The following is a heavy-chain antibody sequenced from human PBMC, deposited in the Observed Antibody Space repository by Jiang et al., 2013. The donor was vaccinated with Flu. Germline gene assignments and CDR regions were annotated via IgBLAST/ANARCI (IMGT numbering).Heavy chain of an antibody. J-gene: IGHJ4*02. Sequence: GLLKPSETLSLTCVVSGYSISISNGYYWGWIRQPPGKGLEWIGSIYYRGNTYYNPSLKSRVTISVDMSKNHFSLNLTSVSAADTAVYYCARRFSSSSAGFDYWGQGSLVTVSS. CDR2: IYYRGNT. V-gene: IGHV4-38-2*01. D-gene: IGHD6-6*01. CDR1: GYSISISNGYY. CDR3: ARRFSSSSAGFDY.